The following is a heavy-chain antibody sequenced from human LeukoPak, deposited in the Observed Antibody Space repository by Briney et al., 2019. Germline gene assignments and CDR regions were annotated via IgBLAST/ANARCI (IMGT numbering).Heavy chain of an antibody. D-gene: IGHD2-15*01. CDR2: ISNGKT. CDR1: GFPFSSHA. J-gene: IGHJ5*02. CDR3: VREAGYCAPVCVKTNWFDP. Sequence: GGSLRLSCAASGFPFSSHAMSWVRQPPGKGLEWVAAISNGKTYYADSVRGRFAISRDDSTNTVYLHMNSLRDEDTALYHCVREAGYCAPVCVKTNWFDPWGQGTLATVSS. V-gene: IGHV3-23*01.